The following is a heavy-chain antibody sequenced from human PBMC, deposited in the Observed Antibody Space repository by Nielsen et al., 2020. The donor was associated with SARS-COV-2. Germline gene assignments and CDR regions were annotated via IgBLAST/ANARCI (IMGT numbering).Heavy chain of an antibody. Sequence: GGSLRLSCAASGFMVSDSYMSWIRQTTGKGLEWISYISSSGSYTNYADSVKGRFTISRDNGKNSLYLQMNSLRAEDTAVYYCAREGRKLPLDYWGQGTLVTVSS. D-gene: IGHD5-24*01. J-gene: IGHJ4*02. V-gene: IGHV3-11*05. CDR1: GFMVSDSY. CDR3: AREGRKLPLDY. CDR2: ISSSGSYT.